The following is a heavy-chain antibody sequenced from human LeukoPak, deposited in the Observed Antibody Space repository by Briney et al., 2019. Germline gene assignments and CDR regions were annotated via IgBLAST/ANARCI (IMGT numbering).Heavy chain of an antibody. V-gene: IGHV3-74*01. CDR3: AREGPSSGWYCDY. CDR2: INSDGSST. J-gene: IGHJ4*02. D-gene: IGHD6-19*01. CDR1: GFTFSSYW. Sequence: GGSLRLSCAASGFTFSSYWMHWVRQAPGKGLVWVSRINSDGSSTSYADSVKGRFTISRDNAKNTLYLQMNSLRAEDTAVYYCAREGPSSGWYCDYWGQGTLVTVSS.